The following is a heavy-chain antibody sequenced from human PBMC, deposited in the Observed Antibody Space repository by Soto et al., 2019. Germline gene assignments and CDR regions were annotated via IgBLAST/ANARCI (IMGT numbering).Heavy chain of an antibody. Sequence: PGGSLRLSCTTSGFTFGDYALSWVRQAPGKGLEWVGFIRRNAYGGTTDYAASVKGRFTISRDNSKNTLYLQMNSLRAEDTAVYYCAKVGGDGYNPIFYNPRLGYFDYWGQGTLVTVSS. CDR3: AKVGGDGYNPIFYNPRLGYFDY. CDR1: GFTFGDYA. CDR2: IRRNAYGGTT. V-gene: IGHV3-49*04. D-gene: IGHD5-12*01. J-gene: IGHJ4*02.